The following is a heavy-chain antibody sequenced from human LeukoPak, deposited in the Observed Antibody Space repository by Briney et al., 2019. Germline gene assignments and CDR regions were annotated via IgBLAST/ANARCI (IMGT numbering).Heavy chain of an antibody. J-gene: IGHJ4*02. CDR1: GYTFTGYY. D-gene: IGHD3-10*01. CDR2: INPNSGGT. Sequence: GSVKVSCKASGYTFTGYYMHWVRQAPGQGLEWMGWINPNSGGTNYAQKFQGRVTMTRDTSISTAYMELSRLRSDDTAVYYCARAQYYYGSGSCYSPANYWGQGTLVTVSS. CDR3: ARAQYYYGSGSCYSPANY. V-gene: IGHV1-2*02.